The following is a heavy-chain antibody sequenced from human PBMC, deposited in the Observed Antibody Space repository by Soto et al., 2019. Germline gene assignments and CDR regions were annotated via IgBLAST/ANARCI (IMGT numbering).Heavy chain of an antibody. Sequence: ASVKVSCKASGYTFTSYCMHWVRQAPGQGLEWMGIINPSGGSTSYAQKFQGRVTMTRDTSTSTVYMELSSLRSEDTAVYYCAREGNYMPAKYYGMDVWGQGTTVTVSS. J-gene: IGHJ6*02. D-gene: IGHD1-7*01. V-gene: IGHV1-46*01. CDR2: INPSGGST. CDR3: AREGNYMPAKYYGMDV. CDR1: GYTFTSYC.